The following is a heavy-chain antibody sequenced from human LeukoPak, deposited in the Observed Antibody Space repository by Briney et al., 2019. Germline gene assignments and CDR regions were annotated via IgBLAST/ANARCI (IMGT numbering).Heavy chain of an antibody. V-gene: IGHV1-8*03. D-gene: IGHD3-3*01. CDR2: MNPNSGNT. J-gene: IGHJ2*01. Sequence: ASVKVSCKASGYTFTSYDINWVRQATGQGLEWMGWMNPNSGNTGYAQKFQGRVTITADKSTSTAYMELSSLRSEDTAVYYCARWRGVPPDWYFDLWGRGTLVTVSS. CDR3: ARWRGVPPDWYFDL. CDR1: GYTFTSYD.